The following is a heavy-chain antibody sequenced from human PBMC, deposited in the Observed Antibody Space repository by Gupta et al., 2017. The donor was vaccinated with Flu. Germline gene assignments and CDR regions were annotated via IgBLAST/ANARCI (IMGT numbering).Heavy chain of an antibody. CDR2: MNPNSGNT. Sequence: QVQLVQSGAEVKKTGASVKVSCKASGYTFTSYDINWVRQATGQGLEWMGWMNPNSGNTGYAQKFQGRVTMTRNTSISTAYMELSSLRSEDTAVYYCARIRIQLWPPYYYYYGMDVWGQGTTVTVSS. CDR3: ARIRIQLWPPYYYYYGMDV. J-gene: IGHJ6*02. V-gene: IGHV1-8*01. CDR1: GYTFTSYD. D-gene: IGHD5-18*01.